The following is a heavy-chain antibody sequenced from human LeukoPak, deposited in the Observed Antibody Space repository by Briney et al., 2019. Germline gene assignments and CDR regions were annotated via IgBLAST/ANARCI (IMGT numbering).Heavy chain of an antibody. Sequence: PGGSLRLSCAASGFTFSSYWMSWVRLAPGKGLEWVANIKQDGSEKYYVDSVKGRFTISRDNAKNSLYLQMNSLRAEDTAVYYCAREVYCSSTSCYRRLSYFDYWGQGTLVTVSS. D-gene: IGHD2-2*01. CDR3: AREVYCSSTSCYRRLSYFDY. J-gene: IGHJ4*02. CDR2: IKQDGSEK. V-gene: IGHV3-7*01. CDR1: GFTFSSYW.